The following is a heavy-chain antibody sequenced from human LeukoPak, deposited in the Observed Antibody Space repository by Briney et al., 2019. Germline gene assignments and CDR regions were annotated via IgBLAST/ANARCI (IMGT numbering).Heavy chain of an antibody. V-gene: IGHV4-39*07. CDR3: ARARRDYDILTGLDY. CDR2: ISYSGGT. CDR1: GGSISSSNYY. Sequence: SETLSLTCTVSGGSISSSNYYWGWIRQPPGKGLEWIGSISYSGGTNYNPSLKSRVTISVDTSKNQFSLKLSSVTAADTAVYYCARARRDYDILTGLDYWGQGTLVTVSS. J-gene: IGHJ4*02. D-gene: IGHD3-9*01.